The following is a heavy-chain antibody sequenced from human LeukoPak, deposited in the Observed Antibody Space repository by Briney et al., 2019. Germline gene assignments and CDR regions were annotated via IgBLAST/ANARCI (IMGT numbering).Heavy chain of an antibody. D-gene: IGHD2-8*01. CDR3: ARSSPYCTNGVCYVAYYYYGMDV. V-gene: IGHV4-34*01. J-gene: IGHJ6*02. CDR2: INHSGST. Sequence: SETLSLTCAVYGGSFSGYYWSWIRQPPGKGLEWIGEINHSGSTNYNPSLKSRVTISVDTSKNQSSLKLSSVTAADTAVYYCARSSPYCTNGVCYVAYYYYGMDVWGQGTTVTVSS. CDR1: GGSFSGYY.